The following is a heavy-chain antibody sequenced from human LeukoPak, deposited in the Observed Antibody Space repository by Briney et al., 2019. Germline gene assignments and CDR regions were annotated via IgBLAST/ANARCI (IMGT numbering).Heavy chain of an antibody. V-gene: IGHV3-21*01. CDR2: ISSSSYI. Sequence: GGSLRLSCAASGFTSSSYSMNWVRQAPGKGLEWVSSISSSSYIYYADSVKGRFTISRDNAKNSLYLRMNSLRAEDTAVYYCARGLRYTTFDPWGQGTLVTVSS. J-gene: IGHJ5*02. CDR1: GFTSSSYS. D-gene: IGHD3-9*01. CDR3: ARGLRYTTFDP.